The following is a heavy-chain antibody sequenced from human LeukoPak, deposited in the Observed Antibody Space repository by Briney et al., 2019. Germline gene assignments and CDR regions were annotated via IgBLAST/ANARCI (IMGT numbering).Heavy chain of an antibody. CDR3: ARDITGGFDDY. CDR1: GFTFSSYS. Sequence: GGSLRLSCAASGFTFSSYSMNWVHQAPGKGLEWVSSISSSSSYIYYADSVKGRFTISRDNAKNSLYLQMNSLRAEDTAVYYCARDITGGFDDYWGQGTLVTVSS. V-gene: IGHV3-21*01. J-gene: IGHJ4*02. CDR2: ISSSSSYI. D-gene: IGHD1-20*01.